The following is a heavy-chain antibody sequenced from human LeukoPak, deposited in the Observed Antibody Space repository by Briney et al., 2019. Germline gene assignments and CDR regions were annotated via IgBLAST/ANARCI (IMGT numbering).Heavy chain of an antibody. CDR2: INYSGST. Sequence: NPSETLSLTCTVSGGSISSTDYYWSWIRQPPGKGLEWIAYINYSGSTYYNPSLNSRGTISLDTSKNQFSLTLRSVTAADTAVYYCAREVSAHLRGSGSFLDYWGQGTLVTVSS. CDR3: AREVSAHLRGSGSFLDY. CDR1: GGSISSTDYY. J-gene: IGHJ4*02. D-gene: IGHD3-10*01. V-gene: IGHV4-30-4*01.